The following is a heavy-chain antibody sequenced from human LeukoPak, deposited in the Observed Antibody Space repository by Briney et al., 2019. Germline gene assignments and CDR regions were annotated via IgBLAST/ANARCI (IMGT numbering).Heavy chain of an antibody. CDR2: SDPEDGER. V-gene: IGHV1-24*01. J-gene: IGHJ4*02. D-gene: IGHD5-18*01. Sequence: ASVKVSCKVSGKTLSDLSIHWLRHPPGKGLECRGDSDPEDGERIYAQMFQGRVTMPKDTSIDTAYMEVSSLRSEDTAVYYCVTGFTTMAVDYFDYWGQGTLVTVST. CDR1: GKTLSDLS. CDR3: VTGFTTMAVDYFDY.